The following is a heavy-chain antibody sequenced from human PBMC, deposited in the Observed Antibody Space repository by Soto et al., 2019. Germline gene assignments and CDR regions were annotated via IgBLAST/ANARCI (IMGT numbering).Heavy chain of an antibody. CDR3: ARGNHRWLQLWYFDL. V-gene: IGHV1-69*12. D-gene: IGHD5-12*01. J-gene: IGHJ2*01. CDR1: GGTFSSYT. CDR2: IIHIFGTA. Sequence: QVQLVQSGAEVKKPGSSVTVSCKASGGTFSSYTISWVRQAPGQGLEWMGGIIHIFGTANYAKKFQGRVTITAAESTSTAYMELSSLRSEDTAVYYCARGNHRWLQLWYFDLWGRGTLVTVSS.